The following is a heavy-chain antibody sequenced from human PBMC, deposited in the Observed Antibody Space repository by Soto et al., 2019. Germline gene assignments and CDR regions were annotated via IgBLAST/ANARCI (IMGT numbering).Heavy chain of an antibody. CDR3: AKDYRGNHWIDF. Sequence: SVTLSLTCTVSGGSITSSSFYWGWIRQPPRKGLEWIGIIYYSGSTYYNPSLKSRFTISRDNTRNSLFLQLNSLRADDTAFYYCAKDYRGNHWIDFWGLGTLVTVSS. D-gene: IGHD4-17*01. CDR1: GGSITSSSFY. J-gene: IGHJ4*02. CDR2: IYYSGST. V-gene: IGHV4-39*02.